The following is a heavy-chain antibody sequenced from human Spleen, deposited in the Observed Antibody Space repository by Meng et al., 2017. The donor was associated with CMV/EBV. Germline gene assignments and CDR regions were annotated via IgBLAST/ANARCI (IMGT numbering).Heavy chain of an antibody. D-gene: IGHD1-1*01. V-gene: IGHV3-7*01. CDR1: GFTFRNYA. J-gene: IGHJ4*02. Sequence: GESLKISCATSGFTFRNYAMSWVRQAPGKGLEWVANIKQDGSEKYYVESVKSRFTISRDNAKNSLYLQMNSLRAEDTAVYYCARWKPRVDYWGQGTLVTVSS. CDR2: IKQDGSEK. CDR3: ARWKPRVDY.